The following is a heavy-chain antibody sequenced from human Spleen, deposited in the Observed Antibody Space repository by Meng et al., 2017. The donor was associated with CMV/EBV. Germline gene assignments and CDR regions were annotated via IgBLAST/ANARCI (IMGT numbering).Heavy chain of an antibody. J-gene: IGHJ6*02. CDR2: ISSSGSTI. Sequence: GRSLRLSCAASGFTFSDYYMSWIRQAPGKGLEWVSYISSSGSTIYYADSVKGRFTISRDNAKNSLYLQMNSLRAEDTAVYYCASGIVVVPAAIEYGMDVWGQGTTVTVSS. V-gene: IGHV3-11*04. CDR3: ASGIVVVPAAIEYGMDV. CDR1: GFTFSDYY. D-gene: IGHD2-2*02.